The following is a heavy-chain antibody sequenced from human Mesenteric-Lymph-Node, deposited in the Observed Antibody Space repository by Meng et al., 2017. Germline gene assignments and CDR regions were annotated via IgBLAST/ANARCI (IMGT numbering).Heavy chain of an antibody. CDR2: IYYGGTT. V-gene: IGHV4-61*01. CDR3: ARGSRGYSYG. J-gene: IGHJ4*02. Sequence: HLRGSRTGLVRLSETLSFTCTVSCGAVSSGSYYWSWLRQHPGKGLEWIGYIYYGGTTNYNPYLKSRVTISADTSKNQFSLKLSSVTAADTAVYYCARGSRGYSYGWGQGTLVTVSS. CDR1: CGAVSSGSYY. D-gene: IGHD5-18*01.